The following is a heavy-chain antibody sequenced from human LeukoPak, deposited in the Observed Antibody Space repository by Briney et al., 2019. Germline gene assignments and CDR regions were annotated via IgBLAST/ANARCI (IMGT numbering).Heavy chain of an antibody. CDR3: ARDPGVVAVNWYFDL. J-gene: IGHJ2*01. V-gene: IGHV3-21*01. D-gene: IGHD2-15*01. Sequence: GGSLRLSCAASGFTFSSYSLNWVRQAPGKGLEWVSSISSSSRYIYYAESVKGRFTISRDNAKNSLYLQMNSLRAEDTAVYYCARDPGVVAVNWYFDLWGRGTLVTVSS. CDR1: GFTFSSYS. CDR2: ISSSSRYI.